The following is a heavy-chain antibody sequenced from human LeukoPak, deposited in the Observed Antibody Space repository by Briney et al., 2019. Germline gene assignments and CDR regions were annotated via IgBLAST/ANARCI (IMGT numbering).Heavy chain of an antibody. CDR3: ARRGHYDYVWGSYRHFDC. Sequence: GGSLRLSCAASGFTFSDYYMSWIRQASGKGLEWVSYISSSGSTIYYADSVKGRFTISRDNAKNSLYLQMNSLRAEDTAVYYCARRGHYDYVWGSYRHFDCWGQGTLVTVSS. CDR2: ISSSGSTI. D-gene: IGHD3-16*02. J-gene: IGHJ4*02. CDR1: GFTFSDYY. V-gene: IGHV3-11*01.